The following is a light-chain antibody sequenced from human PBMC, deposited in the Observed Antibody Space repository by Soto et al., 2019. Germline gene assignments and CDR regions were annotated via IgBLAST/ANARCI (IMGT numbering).Light chain of an antibody. V-gene: IGLV2-11*01. J-gene: IGLJ2*01. Sequence: QSALTQPRSVSGSPGQSVTISCTGTSSDVGGYNYVSWYQQHPGKAPKLMIYDVSKRPSGVPDRFSGSKSGNTASLIISGLQAEDEADYHCCSYAGSYTVVFGGGTKLTVL. CDR2: DVS. CDR3: CSYAGSYTVV. CDR1: SSDVGGYNY.